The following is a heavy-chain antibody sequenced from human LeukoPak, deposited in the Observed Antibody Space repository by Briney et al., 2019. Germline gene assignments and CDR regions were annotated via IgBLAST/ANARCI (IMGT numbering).Heavy chain of an antibody. Sequence: GASVTVSCKASGYTFTSYGISWVRQAPGQGLEWMGWISAYNGNTNYAQKLQGRVTMPTDTSTSTAYMELRSLRSDDTAVYYCARDRRDGYRDYWGQGTLVTVSS. CDR3: ARDRRDGYRDY. CDR2: ISAYNGNT. J-gene: IGHJ4*02. V-gene: IGHV1-18*01. D-gene: IGHD5-24*01. CDR1: GYTFTSYG.